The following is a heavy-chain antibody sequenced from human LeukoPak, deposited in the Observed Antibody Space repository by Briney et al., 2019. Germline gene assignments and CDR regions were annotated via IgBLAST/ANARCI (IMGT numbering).Heavy chain of an antibody. J-gene: IGHJ4*02. V-gene: IGHV3-30*04. D-gene: IGHD3-9*01. Sequence: GRSLRLSCAASGFTFSSYAMHWVRQAPGKGLEWVAVISYDGSNKYYADSVKGRFTISRDNSKNTLCLQMNSLRAEDTAVYYCAREESPPFPDILTGYPDYWGQGTLVTVSS. CDR2: ISYDGSNK. CDR1: GFTFSSYA. CDR3: AREESPPFPDILTGYPDY.